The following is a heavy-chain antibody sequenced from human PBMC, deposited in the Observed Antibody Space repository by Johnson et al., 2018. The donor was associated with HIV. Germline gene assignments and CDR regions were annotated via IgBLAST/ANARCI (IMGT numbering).Heavy chain of an antibody. CDR1: GFTFRSYA. CDR3: ARDPAQGWVGAPRDAFDI. Sequence: VQLVESGGGVVQPGRSLRLSCAASGFTFRSYAMHWVRQAPGKGLEWVAVISYDGSNTYYADSVKGRFTISRDNSKNTLYLQMNSLIAEDTAVYYCARDPAQGWVGAPRDAFDIWGQGTMVTVSS. D-gene: IGHD6-19*01. CDR2: ISYDGSNT. V-gene: IGHV3-30*03. J-gene: IGHJ3*02.